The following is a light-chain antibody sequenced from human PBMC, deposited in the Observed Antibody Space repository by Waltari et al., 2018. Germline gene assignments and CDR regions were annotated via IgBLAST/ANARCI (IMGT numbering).Light chain of an antibody. CDR1: QHTYSN. J-gene: IGKJ5*01. Sequence: EIVMTQSPATLSVSPGERAALSCSASQHTYSNLAWYQQNPGQPPRLLIYDASTRATGIPARFTGSGSGTEFTLTISSLQSEDSAVYSCQQYNRWPPIPFGQVTRLEIK. CDR2: DAS. CDR3: QQYNRWPPIP. V-gene: IGKV3D-15*01.